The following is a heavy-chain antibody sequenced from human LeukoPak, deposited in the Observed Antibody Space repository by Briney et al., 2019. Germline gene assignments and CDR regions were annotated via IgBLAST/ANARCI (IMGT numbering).Heavy chain of an antibody. CDR3: ARAQTGDHWYFDL. CDR2: ISSSSSTI. CDR1: GLTFSSYS. J-gene: IGHJ2*01. V-gene: IGHV3-48*01. D-gene: IGHD7-27*01. Sequence: GGSLRLSCAASGLTFSSYSMNWVRQAPGKGLEWVSYISSSSSTIYYADSVKGRFTISRDNAKNSLYLQMNSLRAEDTAVYYCARAQTGDHWYFDLWGRGTLVTVSS.